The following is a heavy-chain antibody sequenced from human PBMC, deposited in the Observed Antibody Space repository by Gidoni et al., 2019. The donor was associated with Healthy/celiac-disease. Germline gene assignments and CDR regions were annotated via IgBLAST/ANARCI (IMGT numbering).Heavy chain of an antibody. V-gene: IGHV3-23*01. D-gene: IGHD2-21*02. CDR2: ISGSGGST. CDR1: GFTFSSYA. Sequence: EVQLLVSGGGLVQSGGFLRLSWAASGFTFSSYAMRWVRQAPGKGLEWVLAISGSGGSTYYADSVKGRFTISRDNSKNTLYLQMNSLRAEDTAVYYCAKDPHTIIVVVTAIPDTDYWGQGTLVTVSS. J-gene: IGHJ4*02. CDR3: AKDPHTIIVVVTAIPDTDY.